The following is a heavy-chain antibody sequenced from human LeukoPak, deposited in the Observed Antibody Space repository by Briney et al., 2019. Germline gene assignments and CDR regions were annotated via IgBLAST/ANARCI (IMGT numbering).Heavy chain of an antibody. D-gene: IGHD2/OR15-2a*01. CDR3: AKDLGVGAYLLFDYITSGLDS. J-gene: IGHJ4*02. V-gene: IGHV3-7*01. Sequence: GGSLRLSCAASGFTFSSYWMNWARQAPGKGLEWVASINHNGNVNYYVDSVKGRFTISRDNAKNSLYLQMNSLRPEDTAVYYCAKDLGVGAYLLFDYITSGLDSWGQGTLVTVSS. CDR2: INHNGNVN. CDR1: GFTFSSYW.